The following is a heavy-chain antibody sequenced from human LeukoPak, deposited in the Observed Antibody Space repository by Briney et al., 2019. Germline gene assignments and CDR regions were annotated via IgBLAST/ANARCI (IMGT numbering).Heavy chain of an antibody. V-gene: IGHV3-23*01. CDR2: ISGSGGST. Sequence: GGSLRLSCAASGFTFSSYAMSWVRQAPGKGLEWVSGISGSGGSTYYADSVEGRFTISRDNSKNTLYLQMHSLRAEDTAVYYCAKLGNFASGSYSDWGQGTLDTVSS. D-gene: IGHD3-10*01. CDR3: AKLGNFASGSYSD. CDR1: GFTFSSYA. J-gene: IGHJ4*02.